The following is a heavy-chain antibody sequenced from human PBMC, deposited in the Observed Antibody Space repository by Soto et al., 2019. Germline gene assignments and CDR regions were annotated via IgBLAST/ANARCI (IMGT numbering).Heavy chain of an antibody. J-gene: IGHJ5*02. CDR1: GFSLSTSGVG. CDR3: AHSRTELRYFDWHTTAPNWFDP. Sequence: QITLKESGPTLVKPTQTLTLTCTFSGFSLSTSGVGVGWIRQPPGKALEWLALIYWDDDKRHSPSLKSRLTITKDTSKNRVVLTMTNMDPVDTATYYCAHSRTELRYFDWHTTAPNWFDPWGQGTLVTVSS. V-gene: IGHV2-5*02. CDR2: IYWDDDK. D-gene: IGHD3-9*01.